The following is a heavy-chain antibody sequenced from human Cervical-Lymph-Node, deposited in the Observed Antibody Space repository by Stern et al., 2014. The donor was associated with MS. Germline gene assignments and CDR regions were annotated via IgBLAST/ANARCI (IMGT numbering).Heavy chain of an antibody. Sequence: QVQLQESGPGLVKPSETLSLTCTVSGGSISNYYWTWIRQSPGKGLEWIGYIYYSGSIKYNPALKSRVTISVDMSKNQLSLKLTSATAADTAVYYCARWYDSSGYCDYWGQGTLVTVSS. CDR2: IYYSGSI. CDR3: ARWYDSSGYCDY. J-gene: IGHJ4*02. V-gene: IGHV4-59*01. D-gene: IGHD3-22*01. CDR1: GGSISNYY.